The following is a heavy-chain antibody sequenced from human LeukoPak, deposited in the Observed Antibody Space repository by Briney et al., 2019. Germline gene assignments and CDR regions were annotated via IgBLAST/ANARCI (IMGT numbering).Heavy chain of an antibody. V-gene: IGHV3-30*03. J-gene: IGHJ3*02. CDR2: ISYDGSNK. CDR1: GFTFSSYG. Sequence: PGGSLRLSCAASGFTFSSYGMHWVRQAPGKGLEWVAVISYDGSNKYYADSVKGRFTISRDNSKNTLYLQMNSLRAEDTAVYYCARVDSGWYFLGGAFDIWGQGTMVTVSS. CDR3: ARVDSGWYFLGGAFDI. D-gene: IGHD6-19*01.